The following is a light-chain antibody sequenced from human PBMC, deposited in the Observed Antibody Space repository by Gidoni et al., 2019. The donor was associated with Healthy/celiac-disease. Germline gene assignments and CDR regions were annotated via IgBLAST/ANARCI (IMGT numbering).Light chain of an antibody. CDR1: QSISSY. Sequence: DIQMTQSPSSLSASVGDRVTITCRASQSISSYLNWYQQKPGKAPKLLIYAASSLQSGVPSRFSGSGSGTDFPLTISSLQPADFATYYCQQRYSTPPTFGQGTKVEIK. V-gene: IGKV1-39*01. CDR3: QQRYSTPPT. J-gene: IGKJ1*01. CDR2: AAS.